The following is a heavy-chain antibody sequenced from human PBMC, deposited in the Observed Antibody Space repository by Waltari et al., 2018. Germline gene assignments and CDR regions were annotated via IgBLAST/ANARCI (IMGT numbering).Heavy chain of an antibody. CDR2: IRYDGSNK. Sequence: QAPGKGLEWVAFIRYDGSNKYYADSVKGRFTISRDNSKNTLYLQMNSLRAEDTAVYYCAKSVAAPHINWFDPWGQGTLVTVSS. V-gene: IGHV3-30*02. CDR3: AKSVAAPHINWFDP. J-gene: IGHJ5*02. D-gene: IGHD6-6*01.